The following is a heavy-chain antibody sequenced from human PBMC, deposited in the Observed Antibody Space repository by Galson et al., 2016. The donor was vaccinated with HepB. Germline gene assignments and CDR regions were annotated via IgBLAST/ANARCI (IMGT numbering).Heavy chain of an antibody. J-gene: IGHJ5*02. V-gene: IGHV4-39*01. CDR1: RASNSHSYY. Sequence: SLTCTVSRASNSHSYYWGWIRQSPGKGLEWFASISYNAKTSYNPSLTSSVIMSVDWSKNEFSLNLKTVTAADTAVYYCARYVPSLIAGAGGCFPPWGQGTHVIVSS. D-gene: IGHD6-13*01. CDR3: ARYVPSLIAGAGGCFPP. CDR2: ISYNAKT.